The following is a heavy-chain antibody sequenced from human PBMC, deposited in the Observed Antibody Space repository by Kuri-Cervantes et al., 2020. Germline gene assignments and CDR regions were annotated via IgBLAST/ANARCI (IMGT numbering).Heavy chain of an antibody. CDR2: INAGNGKT. J-gene: IGHJ5*02. CDR3: ARDSVAAYNWFDP. V-gene: IGHV1-3*01. D-gene: IGHD2-15*01. CDR1: GYTFTSYA. Sequence: ASVKVSCKASGYTFTSYAMHWVRQAPGQRPEWMGWINAGNGKTEYSQKFQGRVTISRDTSASTAYLELSSLRSEDTAVYYCARDSVAAYNWFDPWGQGTLVTVSS.